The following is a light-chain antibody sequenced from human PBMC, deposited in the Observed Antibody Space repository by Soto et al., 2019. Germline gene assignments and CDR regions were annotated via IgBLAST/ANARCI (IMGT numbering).Light chain of an antibody. CDR1: QNIGTW. CDR2: RAS. V-gene: IGKV1-5*03. Sequence: DIQMTQSPSTLSASVGDRVTITCRASQNIGTWLAWYQQKPGKAPNLLIYRASSLETGVPSRFSGSGSATEFTLTISRMEPDDFATYYCQQYHSYSTFGQGTRVEIK. CDR3: QQYHSYST. J-gene: IGKJ1*01.